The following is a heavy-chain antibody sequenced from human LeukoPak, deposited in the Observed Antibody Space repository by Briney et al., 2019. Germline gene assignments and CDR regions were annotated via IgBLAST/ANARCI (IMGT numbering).Heavy chain of an antibody. CDR2: ISSSGSTI. D-gene: IGHD5-12*01. CDR1: GFTFSSYE. Sequence: PGGSLRLSCAASGFTFSSYEMNWVRQAPGKGLEWVSYISSSGSTIYYADSVKGRFTISRDNAKNSLYLQMNSLRAEDTAVYYCARVITWGYEGQNNHDYWGQGTLVTVSS. V-gene: IGHV3-48*03. CDR3: ARVITWGYEGQNNHDY. J-gene: IGHJ4*02.